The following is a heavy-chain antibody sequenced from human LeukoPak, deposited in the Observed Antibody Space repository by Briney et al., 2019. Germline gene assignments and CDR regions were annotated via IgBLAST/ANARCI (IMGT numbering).Heavy chain of an antibody. Sequence: GASVKVSCKASGYTFTSYDMHWVRQAPGQGLEWMGIINPSGGSTSYAQKFQGRVTMTRDTSISTAYMELSRLRSDDTAVYYCARGGVGYCHMDVWGKGTTVTISS. D-gene: IGHD2-15*01. CDR1: GYTFTSYD. J-gene: IGHJ6*03. CDR2: INPSGGST. V-gene: IGHV1-46*01. CDR3: ARGGVGYCHMDV.